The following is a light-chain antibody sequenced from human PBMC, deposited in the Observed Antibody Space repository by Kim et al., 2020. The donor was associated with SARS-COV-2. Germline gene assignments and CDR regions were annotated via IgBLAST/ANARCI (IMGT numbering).Light chain of an antibody. J-gene: IGLJ3*02. Sequence: QRVTISCSGTGSDIGGNYVYWYQQLPGPAPNLLIFRNTQRPSGVPDRVSGAKSGTSASLAISGLRSEDEADYYCGGWDASLSGPVFGGGTQLTVL. CDR1: GSDIGGNY. CDR2: RNT. CDR3: GGWDASLSGPV. V-gene: IGLV1-47*01.